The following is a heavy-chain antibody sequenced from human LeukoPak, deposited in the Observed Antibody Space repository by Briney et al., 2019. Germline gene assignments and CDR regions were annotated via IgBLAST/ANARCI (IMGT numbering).Heavy chain of an antibody. CDR1: GGSISSSSYY. CDR3: ARTAGVATIYFDY. D-gene: IGHD5-12*01. CDR2: IYYSGST. Sequence: PSETLSLTCTVSGGSISSSSYYWGWIRQPPGKGLEWIGSIYYSGSTYYNPSLKSRVIISVDTSKNQFSLKLSSVTAADTAVYYCARTAGVATIYFDYWGQGTLVTVSS. J-gene: IGHJ4*02. V-gene: IGHV4-39*01.